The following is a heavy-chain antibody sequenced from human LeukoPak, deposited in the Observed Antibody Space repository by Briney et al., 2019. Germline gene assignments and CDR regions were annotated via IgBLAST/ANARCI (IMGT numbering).Heavy chain of an antibody. J-gene: IGHJ6*03. Sequence: PGRSLRLSCLGSGFTFRNYPMYWVRQAPGKGLEWMAVISYDGNTKYYADSVKGRFTLSRDNSKNTVCLQVDSLRSEDTAVYFCATSRITMIGDYMDFWGRGTAVTVSS. CDR2: ISYDGNTK. CDR3: ATSRITMIGDYMDF. V-gene: IGHV3-30*04. CDR1: GFTFRNYP. D-gene: IGHD3-22*01.